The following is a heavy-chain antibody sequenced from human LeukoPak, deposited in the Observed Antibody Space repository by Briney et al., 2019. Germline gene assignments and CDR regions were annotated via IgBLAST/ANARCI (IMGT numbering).Heavy chain of an antibody. Sequence: ASVKVSCKASGYTFSGHYMHWVRQAPGQGLEWMGWINPNSGGTNYSQKFQGRVTMTRDTSISAAYMELSRLRSDDTAVYYCARDHYGGNSESNYWGQGTLVTVSS. D-gene: IGHD4-23*01. CDR1: GYTFSGHY. CDR2: INPNSGGT. V-gene: IGHV1-2*02. CDR3: ARDHYGGNSESNY. J-gene: IGHJ4*02.